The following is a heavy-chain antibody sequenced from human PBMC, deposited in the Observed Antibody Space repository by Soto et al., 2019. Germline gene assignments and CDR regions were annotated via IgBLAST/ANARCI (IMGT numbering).Heavy chain of an antibody. CDR1: GFTFNKFA. CDR3: AKDRFNGDYASYFDS. CDR2: LSGSGSST. Sequence: EVQLLESGGGLVQPGGSLRLSCAASGFTFNKFAMDWVRQVPGKGLEWVAGLSGSGSSTYYANSVKGRFIISRDNSKNTLYLQMHSLRAEDTAIYYGAKDRFNGDYASYFDSWGQGTLVTVPS. D-gene: IGHD4-17*01. J-gene: IGHJ4*02. V-gene: IGHV3-23*01.